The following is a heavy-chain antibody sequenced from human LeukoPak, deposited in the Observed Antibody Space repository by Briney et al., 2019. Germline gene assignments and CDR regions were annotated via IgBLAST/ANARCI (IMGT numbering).Heavy chain of an antibody. J-gene: IGHJ4*02. Sequence: SETLSLTCTVSGGSISSSSYYWGWIRQPPGKGLEWIGSIYYSGSTYYNPSLKSRVTISVDTSKNQFSLKLSSVTAADTAVYYCARGRPGGITIFGVVIPSSGYYFDYWGQGTLVTVSS. CDR2: IYYSGST. CDR3: ARGRPGGITIFGVVIPSSGYYFDY. V-gene: IGHV4-39*01. CDR1: GGSISSSSYY. D-gene: IGHD3-3*01.